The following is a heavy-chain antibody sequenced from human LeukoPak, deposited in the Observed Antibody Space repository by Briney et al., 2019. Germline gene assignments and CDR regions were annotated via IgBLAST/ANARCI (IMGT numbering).Heavy chain of an antibody. CDR3: VKGGEMAGTLFDF. Sequence: GGSLRLSCAASGFNFDDYTMHWVRQAPGKGLEWVSLITWDGGTTHAADSVKGRFTISRDNSKNSLYLQMNSLGTEDTALYFCVKGGEMAGTLFDFWGQGTLVTVSS. J-gene: IGHJ4*02. V-gene: IGHV3-43*01. CDR1: GFNFDDYT. D-gene: IGHD6-19*01. CDR2: ITWDGGTT.